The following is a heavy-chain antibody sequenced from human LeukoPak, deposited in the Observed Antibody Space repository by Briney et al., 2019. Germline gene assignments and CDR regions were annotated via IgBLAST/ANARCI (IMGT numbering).Heavy chain of an antibody. CDR2: IYYSGST. Sequence: SETLSLTCTVSGGSISSSSYYWGWIRQPPGKGLEWIGSIYYSGSTYYNPSLKSRVTISVDTSKNQFPLKLSSVTAADTAVYYCATLYGDSLDYWGQGTLVTVSS. V-gene: IGHV4-39*01. J-gene: IGHJ4*02. CDR1: GGSISSSSYY. D-gene: IGHD4-17*01. CDR3: ATLYGDSLDY.